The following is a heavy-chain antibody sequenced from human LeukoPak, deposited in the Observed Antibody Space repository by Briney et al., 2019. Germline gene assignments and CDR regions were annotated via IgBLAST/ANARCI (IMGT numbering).Heavy chain of an antibody. V-gene: IGHV3-7*01. CDR1: GFTFSSSW. D-gene: IGHD5-18*01. J-gene: IGHJ4*02. CDR3: ARDGGYSYGYEDY. Sequence: GGSLRLSCAASGFTFSSSWMSWVRQAPGKGLEWVANIKQDGSEKYYVDSVKGRFTISRDNAKNSLYLQMNSLRAEDTAVYYCARDGGYSYGYEDYWGQGTLVTVSS. CDR2: IKQDGSEK.